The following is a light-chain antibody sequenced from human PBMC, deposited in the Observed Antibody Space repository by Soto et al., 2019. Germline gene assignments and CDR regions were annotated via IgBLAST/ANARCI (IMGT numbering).Light chain of an antibody. J-gene: IGKJ4*01. V-gene: IGKV3-11*01. Sequence: EILFTQSPATLSLSPGERAILSCRASQSVSTFLAWFQQKPGQPPGLLIYNASNRNTGIPARFRGSGSGTDFTLTISRLEPEDFEVYYCQQYGSSPLTFGGGTKVDIK. CDR1: QSVSTF. CDR3: QQYGSSPLT. CDR2: NAS.